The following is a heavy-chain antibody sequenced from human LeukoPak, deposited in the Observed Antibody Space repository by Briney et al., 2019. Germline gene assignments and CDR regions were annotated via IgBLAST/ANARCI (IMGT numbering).Heavy chain of an antibody. V-gene: IGHV1-58*01. D-gene: IGHD1-7*01. Sequence: ASVKVSCKASGFTFSRSAVQWVRQARGQRLEWLGWIIVDRGNTHYVQKLQERVTITRDMSTNTAYMELSSLRSEDTAVYYCAKDEGTRWFDPWGQGTLVTVSS. CDR1: GFTFSRSA. CDR2: IIVDRGNT. CDR3: AKDEGTRWFDP. J-gene: IGHJ5*02.